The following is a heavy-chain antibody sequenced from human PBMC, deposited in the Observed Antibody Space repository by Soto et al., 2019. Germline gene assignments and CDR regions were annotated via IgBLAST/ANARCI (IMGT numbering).Heavy chain of an antibody. J-gene: IGHJ4*02. Sequence: SETLSLTCDVYGGSFSGYYWSWIRQPPGKGLEWIGYIYYSGSTNYNPSLKSRVTISVDTSKNQFSLKLSSVTAADTAVYYCARDNSGLFDYWGQGTLVTVSS. CDR2: IYYSGST. CDR3: ARDNSGLFDY. D-gene: IGHD1-26*01. CDR1: GGSFSGYY. V-gene: IGHV4-59*01.